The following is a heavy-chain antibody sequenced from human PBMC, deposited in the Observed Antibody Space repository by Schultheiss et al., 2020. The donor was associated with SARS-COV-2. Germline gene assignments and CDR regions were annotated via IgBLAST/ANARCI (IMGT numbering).Heavy chain of an antibody. Sequence: SETLSLTCTVSGGSISSGGYYWSWIRQPPGKGLEWIGYIYYSGSTNYNPSLKSRVTISVDTSRNQFSLKLSSVTAADTAVYYCARDLAPVSIAAADPGYYYGMDVWGQGTTVTVSS. CDR2: IYYSGST. CDR1: GGSISSGGYY. V-gene: IGHV4-61*08. CDR3: ARDLAPVSIAAADPGYYYGMDV. D-gene: IGHD6-13*01. J-gene: IGHJ6*02.